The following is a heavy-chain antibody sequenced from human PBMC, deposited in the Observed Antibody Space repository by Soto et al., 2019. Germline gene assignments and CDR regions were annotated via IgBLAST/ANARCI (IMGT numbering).Heavy chain of an antibody. J-gene: IGHJ2*01. D-gene: IGHD1-26*01. CDR1: GGTFSSYA. CDR3: ARDKVGATHSSHWWYFDL. CDR2: IIPIFGTA. V-gene: IGHV1-69*13. Sequence: ASVKVSCKASGGTFSSYAISWVRQAPGQGLEWMGGIIPIFGTANYAQKFQGRVTITADESTSTAYMELSSLRSEDTAVYYCARDKVGATHSSHWWYFDLWGRGTLVTVSS.